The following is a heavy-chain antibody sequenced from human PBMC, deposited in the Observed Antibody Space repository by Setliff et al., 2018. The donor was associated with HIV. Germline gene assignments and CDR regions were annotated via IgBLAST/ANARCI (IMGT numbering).Heavy chain of an antibody. CDR2: IYHSGIT. D-gene: IGHD3-10*01. Sequence: TLSLTCTVSGGSISSYYWSWIRQPPGKRLEWIGYIYHSGITSYNPSLKSRVTMSMDMSKNLFSLNLSSVTAADSAVYYCARIAWKQGAVGSFCDYWGQGGLVTVSS. CDR3: ARIAWKQGAVGSFCDY. J-gene: IGHJ4*02. CDR1: GGSISSYY. V-gene: IGHV4-59*01.